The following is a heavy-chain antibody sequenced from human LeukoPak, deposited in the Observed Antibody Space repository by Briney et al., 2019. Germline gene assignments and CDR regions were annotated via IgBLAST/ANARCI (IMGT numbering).Heavy chain of an antibody. CDR3: ARGRAGSYRSYFDY. CDR1: GYSISSGYY. Sequence: PSETPSLTCAVSGYSISSGYYWGWIRQPPGKGLEWIGSIYHSGSTYYNPSLQSRVTISVDTSKNQFSLNLSSVTAADTAVYYCARGRAGSYRSYFDYWGQGTLVTVSS. D-gene: IGHD3-10*01. J-gene: IGHJ4*02. CDR2: IYHSGST. V-gene: IGHV4-38-2*01.